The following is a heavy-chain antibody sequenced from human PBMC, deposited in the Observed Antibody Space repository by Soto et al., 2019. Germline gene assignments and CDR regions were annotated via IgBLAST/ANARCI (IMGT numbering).Heavy chain of an antibody. CDR1: GFSLSTSGVG. V-gene: IGHV2-5*02. CDR3: AHVNLRDSSSWYPIDY. D-gene: IGHD6-13*01. Sequence: ESGPTLVNPTQTLTLTCTFSGFSLSTSGVGVGWIRQPPGKALEWLALIYWDDDKRYSPSLKSRLTITKDTSKNQVVLTMTNMDPVDTATYYCAHVNLRDSSSWYPIDYWGQGTLVTVSS. J-gene: IGHJ4*02. CDR2: IYWDDDK.